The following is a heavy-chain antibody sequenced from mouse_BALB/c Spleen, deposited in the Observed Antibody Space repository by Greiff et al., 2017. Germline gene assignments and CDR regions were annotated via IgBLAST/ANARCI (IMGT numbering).Heavy chain of an antibody. D-gene: IGHD3-1*01. CDR3: ARDGLGRVDY. CDR1: GFTFSSFG. V-gene: IGHV5-17*02. CDR2: ISSGSSTI. J-gene: IGHJ2*01. Sequence: EVKLMESGGGLVQPGGSRKLSCAASGFTFSSFGMHWVRQAPEKGLEWVAYISSGSSTIYYADTVKGRFTISRDNPKNTLFLQMTSLRSEDTAMYDCARDGLGRVDYWGQGTTLTVSS.